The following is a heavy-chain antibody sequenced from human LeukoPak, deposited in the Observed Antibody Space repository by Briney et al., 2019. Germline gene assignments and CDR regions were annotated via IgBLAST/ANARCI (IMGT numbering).Heavy chain of an antibody. D-gene: IGHD3-9*01. CDR1: GFTFSSYS. Sequence: PGGSLRLSCAASGFTFSSYSMNWVRQAPGKGLEWISYISSGSSTIHYADSVKGRFTISRDNAENSLYLQMNSLRDEDTAVYYCARGVRASTGNYWFDPWAQGTLVTVSS. CDR2: ISSGSSTI. J-gene: IGHJ5*02. V-gene: IGHV3-48*02. CDR3: ARGVRASTGNYWFDP.